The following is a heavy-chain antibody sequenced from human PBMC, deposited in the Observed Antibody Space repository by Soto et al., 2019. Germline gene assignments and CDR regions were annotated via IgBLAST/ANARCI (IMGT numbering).Heavy chain of an antibody. V-gene: IGHV4-31*03. CDR3: ARVPICFIQDYDSSGYYACDFDY. CDR2: IYYSGST. D-gene: IGHD3-22*01. Sequence: PSETLSLTCTVSGGSISSGGYYWSWIRQHPGKGLEWIGYIYYSGSTYYNPSLKSRVTISVDTSKNQFSLKLSSVTAADTAVYYCARVPICFIQDYDSSGYYACDFDYWGQGTLVTVSS. J-gene: IGHJ4*02. CDR1: GGSISSGGYY.